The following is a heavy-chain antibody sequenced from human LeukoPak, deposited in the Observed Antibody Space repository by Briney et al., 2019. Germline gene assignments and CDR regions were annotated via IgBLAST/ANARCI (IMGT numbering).Heavy chain of an antibody. J-gene: IGHJ6*02. Sequence: SETLSLTCTVSGGSISSSSYYWGWIRQPPGKGLEWIGSIYYSGSTYYNPSLKSRVTISVDTSKNQSSLKLSSVTAADTAVYYCARRFAEGSVLLWFGELYGGMDVWGQGTTVTVSS. CDR3: ARRFAEGSVLLWFGELYGGMDV. D-gene: IGHD3-10*01. CDR2: IYYSGST. V-gene: IGHV4-39*01. CDR1: GGSISSSSYY.